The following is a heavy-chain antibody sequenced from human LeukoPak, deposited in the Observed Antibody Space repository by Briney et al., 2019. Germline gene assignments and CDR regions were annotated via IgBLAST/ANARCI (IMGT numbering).Heavy chain of an antibody. CDR1: GFTFSSYA. CDR3: AKDVSRVGPDYFQH. V-gene: IGHV3-30-3*01. J-gene: IGHJ1*01. CDR2: ISYDGSNK. D-gene: IGHD2-15*01. Sequence: GGSLRLSCAASGFTFSSYAMHWVRQAPGKGLEWVAVISYDGSNKYYTDSVKGRFTISRDNSKNTLYMQMNSLRAEDTAVYYCAKDVSRVGPDYFQHWGQGTLVTVSS.